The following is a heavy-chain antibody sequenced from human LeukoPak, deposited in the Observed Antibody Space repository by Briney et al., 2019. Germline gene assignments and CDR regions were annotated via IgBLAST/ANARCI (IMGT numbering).Heavy chain of an antibody. CDR3: VMNLPGAGY. CDR1: GLTFNNYW. D-gene: IGHD3-9*01. CDR2: IKTDGSET. V-gene: IGHV3-7*01. Sequence: AGSLRLSCAAYGLTFNNYWWSWVRQAPGKGLEWVADIKTDGSETYNVYAVKGRFTISGDNKKKSLYLPMTNLRVEDTAVYYCVMNLPGAGYWGQGTLVIVSS. J-gene: IGHJ4*02.